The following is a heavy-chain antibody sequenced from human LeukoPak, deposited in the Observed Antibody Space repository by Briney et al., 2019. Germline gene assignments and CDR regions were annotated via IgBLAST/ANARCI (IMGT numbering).Heavy chain of an antibody. CDR1: GFTFSSYS. V-gene: IGHV3-21*01. D-gene: IGHD3-22*01. J-gene: IGHJ4*02. CDR2: ISSSSSYI. CDR3: ARPGGYDSSGYDY. Sequence: GGSLRLSCAAPGFTFSSYSMNWVRQAPGKGLEWVSSISSSSSYIYYAYSVKGRFTISRDNAKNSLYLQMNSLRAEDTAVYYCARPGGYDSSGYDYWGQGTLVTVSS.